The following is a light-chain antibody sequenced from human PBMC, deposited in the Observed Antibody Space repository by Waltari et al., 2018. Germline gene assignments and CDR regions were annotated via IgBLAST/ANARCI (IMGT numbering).Light chain of an antibody. CDR3: QKYFKSPPT. J-gene: IGKJ1*01. CDR2: WAS. CDR1: QNVLFASNNKNY. V-gene: IGKV4-1*01. Sequence: DIVMTQSPDSLAVSLGERATISCKSSQNVLFASNNKNYLAWYQHKTRQPPKLLFFWASTREAGVPDLFRASGSATDFTLTINNLQAEDVAVYSCQKYFKSPPTFGQGTRVEIK.